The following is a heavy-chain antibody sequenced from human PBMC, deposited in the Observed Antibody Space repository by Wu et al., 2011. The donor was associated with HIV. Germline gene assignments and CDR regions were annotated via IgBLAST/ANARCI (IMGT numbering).Heavy chain of an antibody. V-gene: IGHV1-69*01. Sequence: QVQLVQSGAEVRKPGASVKVSCKTSGYTFSTSTISWIRQAPGKGLEWMGGIIPLLHEVNFAPNFQDRVTITTDESTTTTFMELTSLRSEDTAIYYCAGAQAPLKIFKTWGQGTLVTVSS. CDR3: AGAQAPLKIFKT. CDR1: GYTFSTST. J-gene: IGHJ5*02. CDR2: IIPLLHEV.